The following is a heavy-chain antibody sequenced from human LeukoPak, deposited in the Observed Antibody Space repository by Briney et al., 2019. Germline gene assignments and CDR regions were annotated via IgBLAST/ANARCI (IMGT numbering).Heavy chain of an antibody. CDR2: IVVGSGNT. CDR3: AAALEYQMLKGYFDL. CDR1: GFTFTSSA. J-gene: IGHJ2*01. Sequence: SVKVSXKASGFTFTSSAMQWVRQARGQRLEWIGWIVVGSGNTNYAQKFQERVTITRDMSTSTAYMELSGLRSEDTAVYYCAAALEYQMLKGYFDLWGRGTLVTVSS. V-gene: IGHV1-58*02. D-gene: IGHD2-2*01.